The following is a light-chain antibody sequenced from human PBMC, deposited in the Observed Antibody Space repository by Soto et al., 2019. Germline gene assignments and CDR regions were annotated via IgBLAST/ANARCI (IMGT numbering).Light chain of an antibody. CDR2: AAS. CDR3: QVSYINIRIFT. V-gene: IGKV1-39*01. CDR1: QNIGTN. J-gene: IGKJ3*01. Sequence: DIQMTQSPSSLSASVGDRVTITCRASQNIGTNLYWYQQKPGKAPKLLIYAASSLQNGVPSRFSGSGSGTDFTLTISSLQAVDFATYYCQVSYINIRIFTFGPGTKLDIK.